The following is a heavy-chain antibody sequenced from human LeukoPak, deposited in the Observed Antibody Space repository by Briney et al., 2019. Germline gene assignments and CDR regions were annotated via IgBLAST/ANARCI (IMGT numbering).Heavy chain of an antibody. CDR1: GGSISSGGYS. CDR2: IYHSGST. J-gene: IGHJ5*02. D-gene: IGHD4-17*01. V-gene: IGHV4-30-2*01. Sequence: SETLSLTRAVSGGSISSGGYSWSWIRQPPGKGLEWIGYIYHSGSTYYNPSLKSRVTISVDRSKNQFSLKLSSVTAADTAVYYCARTVTTVTTLWFDPWGQGTLVTVSS. CDR3: ARTVTTVTTLWFDP.